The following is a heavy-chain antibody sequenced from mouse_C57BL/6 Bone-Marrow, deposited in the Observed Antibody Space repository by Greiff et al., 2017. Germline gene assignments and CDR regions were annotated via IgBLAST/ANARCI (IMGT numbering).Heavy chain of an antibody. CDR2: IYPGDGDT. V-gene: IGHV1-82*01. Sequence: QVQLQQSGPELVKPGASVKISCKASGYAFSSSWMNWVKQRPGKGLEWIGRIYPGDGDTNYNGKCKGKATLTADKSSSTAYMQLSSLTSEDSAVYFCARITTVDYAMDYWGQGTSVTVSS. J-gene: IGHJ4*01. D-gene: IGHD1-1*01. CDR1: GYAFSSSW. CDR3: ARITTVDYAMDY.